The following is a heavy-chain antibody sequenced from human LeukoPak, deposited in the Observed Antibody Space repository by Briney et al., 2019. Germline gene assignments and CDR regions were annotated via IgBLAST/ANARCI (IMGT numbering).Heavy chain of an antibody. Sequence: PSETLSLACAVYGGSFSGYYWSWIRQPPGKGLEWIGEINHSGSTNYNPSLKSRVTISVDTSKNQFSLKLSSVTAADTAVYYCARGQGSRWLQVGWFDPWGQGTLVTVSS. CDR1: GGSFSGYY. D-gene: IGHD5-24*01. J-gene: IGHJ5*02. V-gene: IGHV4-34*01. CDR3: ARGQGSRWLQVGWFDP. CDR2: INHSGST.